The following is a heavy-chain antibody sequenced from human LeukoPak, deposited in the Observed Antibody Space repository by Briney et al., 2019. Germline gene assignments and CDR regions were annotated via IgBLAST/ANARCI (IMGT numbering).Heavy chain of an antibody. J-gene: IGHJ4*02. V-gene: IGHV3-33*01. CDR3: ARDDCSTTPCYAY. Sequence: QSGVSLRLSCTTSGFTFTNYGINWVRQAPGKGLEWVAAIWYDGSKTSYTDSVKGRFTVSRDISKNTVYLQMNGLKAEDTAVYYCARDDCSTTPCYAYWGQGTLVTVSS. CDR1: GFTFTNYG. D-gene: IGHD2-2*01. CDR2: IWYDGSKT.